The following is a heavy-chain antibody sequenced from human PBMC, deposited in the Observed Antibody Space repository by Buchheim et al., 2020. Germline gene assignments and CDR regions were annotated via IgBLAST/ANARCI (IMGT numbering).Heavy chain of an antibody. V-gene: IGHV3-30*18. D-gene: IGHD4-23*01. CDR3: AKTSADYGGNSDNWFDP. Sequence: QVQLVESGGGVVQPGRSLRLSCAASGFTFSRYGMHWVRQAPGKGLEWVAVISYDGSNKYYADSVKGRFTISRDNSKNTLYLQMNSLRAEDTALYYCAKTSADYGGNSDNWFDPWGQGTL. J-gene: IGHJ5*02. CDR1: GFTFSRYG. CDR2: ISYDGSNK.